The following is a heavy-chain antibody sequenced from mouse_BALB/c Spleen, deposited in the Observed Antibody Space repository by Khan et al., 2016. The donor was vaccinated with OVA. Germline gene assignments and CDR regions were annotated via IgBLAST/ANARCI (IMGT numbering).Heavy chain of an antibody. D-gene: IGHD2-1*01. CDR2: INTNTGEP. Sequence: QIQLVQSGPELKKPGETVKISCKASGYTFTNYGMNWVKQAPGKGLKWMGWINTNTGEPTYAEELKGRFDFSLATSASTAYLQFNNLKNEDPATYFCARRSSYYGYFDVWGAGTTVTVSS. J-gene: IGHJ1*01. CDR1: GYTFTNYG. V-gene: IGHV9-3*02. CDR3: ARRSSYYGYFDV.